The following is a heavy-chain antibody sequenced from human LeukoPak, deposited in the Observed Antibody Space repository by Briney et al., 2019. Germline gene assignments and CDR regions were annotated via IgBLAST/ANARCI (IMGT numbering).Heavy chain of an antibody. D-gene: IGHD6-19*01. V-gene: IGHV3-48*03. CDR2: ISSSGSTI. J-gene: IGHJ5*02. CDR3: ARIYSSGWYARDNWFDP. Sequence: GGSLRLSCAASGFTFSSYEMSWVRQAPGKGLEWVSYISSSGSTIYYADSVKGRFTISRDNAKNSLYLQMNSLRAEDTAVYYCARIYSSGWYARDNWFDPWGKGTLVTVSS. CDR1: GFTFSSYE.